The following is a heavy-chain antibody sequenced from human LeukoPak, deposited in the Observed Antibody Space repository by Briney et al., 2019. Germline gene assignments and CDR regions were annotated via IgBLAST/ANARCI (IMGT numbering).Heavy chain of an antibody. D-gene: IGHD3-10*01. J-gene: IGHJ4*02. V-gene: IGHV4-59*13. CDR2: ICYSGST. Sequence: PSETLSLTCSVSGGSNSSYYWSWIRQPPGKGREWIGYICYSGSTNYNPSLKSRVTISVDTSKNQFSLKLSSVTAADTAVYYCARETTMVPGDYWGQGTLVTVSS. CDR3: ARETTMVPGDY. CDR1: GGSNSSYY.